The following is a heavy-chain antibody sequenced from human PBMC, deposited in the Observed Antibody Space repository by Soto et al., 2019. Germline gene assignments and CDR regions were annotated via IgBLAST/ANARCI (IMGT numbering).Heavy chain of an antibody. Sequence: SETLSLTCTVSGGSISSGGYYWSWIRQHPGKGLEWIGYIYYSGSTYYNPSLKSRVTISVDTSKNQFSLKLSSVTAADTAVYYCARGKRAARNLQYYFDYLGQGNLVTVS. V-gene: IGHV4-31*03. J-gene: IGHJ4*02. CDR1: GGSISSGGYY. CDR2: IYYSGST. D-gene: IGHD6-6*01. CDR3: ARGKRAARNLQYYFDY.